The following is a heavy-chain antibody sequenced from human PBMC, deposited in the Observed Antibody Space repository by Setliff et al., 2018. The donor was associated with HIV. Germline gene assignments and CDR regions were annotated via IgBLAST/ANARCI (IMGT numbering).Heavy chain of an antibody. D-gene: IGHD3-22*01. CDR3: ARDFSTYYSIDY. Sequence: GGSLRLSCAASGFTFSNYEMSWVRQAPGKGPEWVSYITGSGDTIYYADSVKGRFTMSRDNAKDSVYLQMNTLRVEDTAVYYCARDFSTYYSIDYWGQGTLVTVSS. CDR2: ITGSGDTI. V-gene: IGHV3-48*03. CDR1: GFTFSNYE. J-gene: IGHJ4*02.